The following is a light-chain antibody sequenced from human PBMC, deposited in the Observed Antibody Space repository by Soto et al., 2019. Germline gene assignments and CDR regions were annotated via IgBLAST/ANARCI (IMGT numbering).Light chain of an antibody. CDR3: LQYSSHSWT. CDR1: RSISDW. J-gene: IGKJ1*01. V-gene: IGKV1-5*01. Sequence: DIQMTQSPSRLSPSFGDRVTITCGASRSISDWLAWYQQKPGKAPELLIFDASNLKSGVSSRFRGSGSGTEFTLTISRLQPDDVATYYCLQYSSHSWTFGQGTKVDIK. CDR2: DAS.